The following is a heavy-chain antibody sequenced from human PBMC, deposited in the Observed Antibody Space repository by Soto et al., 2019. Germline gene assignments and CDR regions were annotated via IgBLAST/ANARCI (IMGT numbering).Heavy chain of an antibody. CDR3: ARHPERIAEIGWFDP. Sequence: GGSLRLSCAASGFTFSSYSMNWVRQASGKGLEWVSYISSSSSTIYYADSVKGRFTISRDNAKNSLYLQMNSLRAEDTAVYYCARHPERIAEIGWFDPWGQGTLVTVSS. J-gene: IGHJ5*02. CDR2: ISSSSSTI. V-gene: IGHV3-48*01. D-gene: IGHD6-13*01. CDR1: GFTFSSYS.